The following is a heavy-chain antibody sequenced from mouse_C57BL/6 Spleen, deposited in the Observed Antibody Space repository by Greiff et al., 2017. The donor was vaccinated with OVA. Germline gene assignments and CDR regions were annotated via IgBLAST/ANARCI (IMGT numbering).Heavy chain of an antibody. J-gene: IGHJ3*01. CDR1: GYTFTSYW. CDR3: ARVVGRPFAY. V-gene: IGHV1-50*01. CDR2: IDPSDSYT. D-gene: IGHD1-1*02. Sequence: QVHVKQPGAELVKPGASVKLSCKASGYTFTSYWMQWVKQRPGQGLEWIGEIDPSDSYTNYNQKFKGKATLTVDTSSSTAYMQLSSLTSEDSAVYYCARVVGRPFAYWGQGTLVTVSA.